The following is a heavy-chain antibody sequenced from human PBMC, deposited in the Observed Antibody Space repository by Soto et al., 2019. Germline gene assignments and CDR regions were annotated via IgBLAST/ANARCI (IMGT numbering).Heavy chain of an antibody. Sequence: PSETLSLTCTVSGGSISSSSYYWGWIRQPPGKGVEWIGSIYYSGSTYYNPSLKSQVTISVDKSKNQFSLTLSSVTAADTAADQCAGDSNYDSLWGNHRDAFEIWGQGTMVTVSS. CDR3: AGDSNYDSLWGNHRDAFEI. CDR2: IYYSGST. J-gene: IGHJ3*02. D-gene: IGHD3-16*01. CDR1: GGSISSSSYY. V-gene: IGHV4-39*07.